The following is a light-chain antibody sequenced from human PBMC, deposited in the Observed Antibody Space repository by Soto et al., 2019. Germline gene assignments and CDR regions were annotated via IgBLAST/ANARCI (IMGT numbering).Light chain of an antibody. V-gene: IGLV1-40*01. CDR3: HSYDSSLSGSHVV. J-gene: IGLJ2*01. Sequence: QSVLTQPPSVSGAPGQRVTISCTGSSSNIGAGYDVHWYQQLPGTAPKLLIYGNSNRPSGVPDRFSGSKSGTSASLAITGLQAEEEADYYCHSYDSSLSGSHVVFGGGTKLTVL. CDR1: SSNIGAGYD. CDR2: GNS.